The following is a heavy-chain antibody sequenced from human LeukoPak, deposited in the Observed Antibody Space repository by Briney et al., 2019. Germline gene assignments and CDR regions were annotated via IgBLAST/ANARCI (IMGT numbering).Heavy chain of an antibody. Sequence: GASVKVSCKASGGIFSSYAISWVRQAPGQGLEWMGGIIPIFGTANYAQKFQGRVTITADESTSTAYMELSSLRSEDTAVYYCARVYSSSRPMDVWGKGTTVTVSS. CDR3: ARVYSSSRPMDV. J-gene: IGHJ6*03. D-gene: IGHD6-6*01. CDR2: IIPIFGTA. V-gene: IGHV1-69*13. CDR1: GGIFSSYA.